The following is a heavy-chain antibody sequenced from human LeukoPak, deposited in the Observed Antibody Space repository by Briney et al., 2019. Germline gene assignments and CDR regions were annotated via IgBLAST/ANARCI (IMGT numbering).Heavy chain of an antibody. J-gene: IGHJ4*02. Sequence: GGSLRLSCAASGFTFSSYWMHWVCHAPGKGLVWVSRINSDGSSTSYADSVKGRFTISRDNAKNTLYLQMNSLRAEDTAVYYCAREGYDSSGYYKTDYWGQGTLVTVSS. CDR2: INSDGSST. D-gene: IGHD3-22*01. CDR1: GFTFSSYW. V-gene: IGHV3-74*01. CDR3: AREGYDSSGYYKTDY.